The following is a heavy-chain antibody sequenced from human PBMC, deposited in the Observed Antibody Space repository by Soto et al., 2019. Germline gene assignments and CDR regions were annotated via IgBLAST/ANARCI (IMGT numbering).Heavy chain of an antibody. D-gene: IGHD3-3*01. CDR2: IYHSGNT. CDR1: GGPISNGDYY. V-gene: IGHV4-30-4*01. Sequence: QVQLQKSGPGLVKPSQSLSLSCTVSGGPISNGDYYCSWIRQPPGKGLEWIGYIYHSGNTYYNPSHKSRVIISVDTSKNHFSLKVNSVTVADTAVYYCEGDFWSGPPRGYWGQVTLVTVSS. CDR3: EGDFWSGPPRGY. J-gene: IGHJ4*02.